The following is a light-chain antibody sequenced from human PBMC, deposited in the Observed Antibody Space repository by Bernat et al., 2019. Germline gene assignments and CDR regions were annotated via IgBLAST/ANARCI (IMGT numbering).Light chain of an antibody. V-gene: IGLV2-23*02. CDR1: SSDAGGYNL. J-gene: IGLJ2*01. CDR3: CSYAGSITYVV. CDR2: EVS. Sequence: QSALTQPASVSGSPGQSITIPCTGTSSDAGGYNLDSWFQQHPGKAPKLMIYEVSKRPSGVSNRLSGPKSGNTASLTISGIQTENEADHYCCSYAGSITYVVFGGGTKLTVL.